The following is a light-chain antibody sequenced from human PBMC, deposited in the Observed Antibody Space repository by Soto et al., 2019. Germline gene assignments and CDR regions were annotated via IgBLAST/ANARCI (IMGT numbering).Light chain of an antibody. Sequence: QSVLTQPPSVSGAPGQRVTISCTGSSSNIGAGYDVHWYQQLPGTAPKLIIYGNSNRPSGVPDRFSGSKSGNSASLAITGLQAEDEADYYCQSYDSSMSGYWVFGGGTKLTVL. CDR3: QSYDSSMSGYWV. V-gene: IGLV1-40*01. CDR1: SSNIGAGYD. CDR2: GNS. J-gene: IGLJ3*02.